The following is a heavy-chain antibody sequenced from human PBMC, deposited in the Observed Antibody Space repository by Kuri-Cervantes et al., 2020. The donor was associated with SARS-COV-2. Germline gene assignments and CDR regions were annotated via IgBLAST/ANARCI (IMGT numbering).Heavy chain of an antibody. CDR3: ARDLAVAGLGGFDY. D-gene: IGHD6-19*01. CDR1: GFTFGDYA. Sequence: GESLKISCTASGFTFGDYAMSWVRQAPGKGLEWVAVIWYDGSNKYYADSVKGRFTISRDNSKNTLYLQMNSLRAEDTAVYYCARDLAVAGLGGFDYWGQGTLVTVSS. J-gene: IGHJ4*02. CDR2: IWYDGSNK. V-gene: IGHV3-33*01.